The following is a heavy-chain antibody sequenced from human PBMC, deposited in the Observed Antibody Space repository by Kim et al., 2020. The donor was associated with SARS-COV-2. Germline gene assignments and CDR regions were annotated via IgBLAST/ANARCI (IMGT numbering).Heavy chain of an antibody. D-gene: IGHD6-13*01. J-gene: IGHJ3*02. CDR2: MYYSGST. CDR3: ARQGIRGSSGYLGAFD. CDR1: GGSISSSSYY. Sequence: SETLSLTCTVSGGSISSSSYYCGWIRQPPGKGLEWIGSMYYSGSTNYNPSLKSRVTISVDTSKNQFSLKLRSLTAADTAVYYCARQGIRGSSGYLGAFD. V-gene: IGHV4-39*01.